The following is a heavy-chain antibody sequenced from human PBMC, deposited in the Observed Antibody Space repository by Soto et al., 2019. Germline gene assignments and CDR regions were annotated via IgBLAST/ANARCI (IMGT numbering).Heavy chain of an antibody. CDR2: ISATSNHI. CDR3: ARDWITIFGGGMKV. D-gene: IGHD3-3*01. V-gene: IGHV3-21*01. J-gene: IGHJ6*02. Sequence: GGSLRLSCVASDFTFSTYSTNWVRQAPGKGLEWVAYISATSNHIYYADSLKGRFTISRDNAKSSLYLHMNSLRAEDTAVYFCARDWITIFGGGMKVWGQGTTVTVSS. CDR1: DFTFSTYS.